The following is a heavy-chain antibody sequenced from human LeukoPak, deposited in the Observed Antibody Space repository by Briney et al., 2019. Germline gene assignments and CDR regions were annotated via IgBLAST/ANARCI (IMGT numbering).Heavy chain of an antibody. V-gene: IGHV4-30-2*01. D-gene: IGHD2-21*01. CDR1: GGSISGGGYS. CDR2: IYHSGST. J-gene: IGHJ3*02. Sequence: SETLSHTCAVSGGSISGGGYSWSWIRQPPGKGLEWIGYIYHSGSTYYNPSLKSRVTISVDRSKNQFSLKLSSVTAADTAVYYCARDGERGGAAFDIWGQGTMVTVSS. CDR3: ARDGERGGAAFDI.